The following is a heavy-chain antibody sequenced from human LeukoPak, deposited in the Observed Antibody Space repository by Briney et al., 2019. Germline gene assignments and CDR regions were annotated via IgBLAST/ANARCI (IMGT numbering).Heavy chain of an antibody. D-gene: IGHD3-22*01. Sequence: GRSLRLSCAASGFTFSSYAMHWVRQAPGKGLEWVAVISYDGSNKYYADSVKGRFTISRDNSKNTLYLQMNSLRAEDTAVYYCATALSGGSVYYYVDVFDIWGQGTMVTVSS. V-gene: IGHV3-30-3*01. CDR3: ATALSGGSVYYYVDVFDI. CDR2: ISYDGSNK. CDR1: GFTFSSYA. J-gene: IGHJ3*02.